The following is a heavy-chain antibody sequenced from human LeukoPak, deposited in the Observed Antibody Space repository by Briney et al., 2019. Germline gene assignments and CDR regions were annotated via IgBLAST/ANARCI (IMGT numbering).Heavy chain of an antibody. CDR2: SIPNFRRT. J-gene: IGHJ6*03. Sequence: ASVKVSCKASGGTFTSYAISWMRQAPGQGLEYLGGSIPNFRRTKYAQKFEGRVTITTDETTAYMELRSLTSEDTAVYYCARAGRDSNYDFDYHMDVWGKGTTVTVSS. D-gene: IGHD4-11*01. CDR1: GGTFTSYA. V-gene: IGHV1-69*05. CDR3: ARAGRDSNYDFDYHMDV.